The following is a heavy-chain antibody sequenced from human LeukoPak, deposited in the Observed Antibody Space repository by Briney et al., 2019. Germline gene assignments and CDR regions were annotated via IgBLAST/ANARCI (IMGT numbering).Heavy chain of an antibody. Sequence: SETLSLTCTVSGGSVSSGSYYWSWIRQPAGKGLAWIGRIYTSGSTNYNPSLKSRVTISVDTSKNQFSLKLSSVTAADTAVYYCAREMGSGSEFDFWGQGTLVTVSS. D-gene: IGHD6-19*01. J-gene: IGHJ4*02. CDR3: AREMGSGSEFDF. CDR1: GGSVSSGSYY. CDR2: IYTSGST. V-gene: IGHV4-61*10.